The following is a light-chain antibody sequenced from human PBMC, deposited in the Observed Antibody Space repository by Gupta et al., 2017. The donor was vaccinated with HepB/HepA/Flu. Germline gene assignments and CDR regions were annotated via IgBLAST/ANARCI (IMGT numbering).Light chain of an antibody. J-gene: IGLJ1*01. Sequence: HSALTQPRSVSGSPGQSVTISCTGTSSDIGGYVSWFQQHPGKAPKLMIFEVTTRPSGVPDRFSDSKSGNTASLTISGLQDEDEAEYYCCSYAAYTDVFGTGTEVTVL. CDR2: EVT. V-gene: IGLV2-11*01. CDR3: CSYAAYTDV. CDR1: SSDIGGY.